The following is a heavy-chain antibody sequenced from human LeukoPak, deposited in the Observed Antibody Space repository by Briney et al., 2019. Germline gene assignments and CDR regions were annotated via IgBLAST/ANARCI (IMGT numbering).Heavy chain of an antibody. Sequence: GASVKVSXKASGYTFSTYYIHWVRQAPGQGLEWMGIINPSGGSTTYAQKFQGRVTMTRDTSTRTVYVELSSLKSEDTAVYYCARDGIFDYWGQGTLVTVSS. CDR2: INPSGGST. V-gene: IGHV1-46*01. CDR3: ARDGIFDY. CDR1: GYTFSTYY. D-gene: IGHD1-1*01. J-gene: IGHJ4*02.